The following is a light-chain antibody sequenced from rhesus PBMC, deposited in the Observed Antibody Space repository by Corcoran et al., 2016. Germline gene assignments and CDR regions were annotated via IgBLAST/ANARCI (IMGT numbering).Light chain of an antibody. CDR1: QSGSSY. Sequence: QVILTQSPATLSLSPGERATLSCRASQSGSSYEAWYQQKPGQAPTLLIYDASNRATGIPNRGRASGSWTDFTLTIRSLEAEDAATYYCPQSSSFPLTFGGGTKVEIK. J-gene: IGKJ4*01. V-gene: IGKV3S11*01. CDR3: PQSSSFPLT. CDR2: DAS.